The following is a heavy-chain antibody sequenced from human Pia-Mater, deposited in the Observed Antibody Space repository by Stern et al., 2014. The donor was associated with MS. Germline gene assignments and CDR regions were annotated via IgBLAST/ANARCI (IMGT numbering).Heavy chain of an antibody. V-gene: IGHV1-46*01. CDR3: VRLRGYNVLTGYLDY. D-gene: IGHD3-9*01. CDR1: GYNFSNFY. J-gene: IGHJ4*02. Sequence: HVQLVQSGAEVKKPGASVKIACKASGYNFSNFYIHWVRQVPGQGLEWMGVIYPSGERTSYARKCGGRRTMTGDTSTSTVNMELNSLTSADTAIYYCVRLRGYNVLTGYLDYWGQGTLVTVSS. CDR2: IYPSGERT.